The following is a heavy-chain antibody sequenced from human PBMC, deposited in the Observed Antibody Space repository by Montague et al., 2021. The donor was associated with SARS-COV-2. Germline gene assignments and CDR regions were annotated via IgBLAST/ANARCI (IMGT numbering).Heavy chain of an antibody. J-gene: IGHJ6*02. D-gene: IGHD3-10*01. V-gene: IGHV4-34*01. CDR1: GGSFSGYY. CDR3: ARVRYHGSACSLGMDV. Sequence: SETLSLTCAVYGGSFSGYYWSWIRQPPGRGLEWIGQIHHSGSNTYNPSLKSRVTISVDTPKNQFSLKLSSVTAADTAVYYCARVRYHGSACSLGMDVWGQGTTVTVSS. CDR2: IHHSGSN.